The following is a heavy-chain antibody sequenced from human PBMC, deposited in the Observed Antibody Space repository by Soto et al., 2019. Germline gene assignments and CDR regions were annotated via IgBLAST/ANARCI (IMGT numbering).Heavy chain of an antibody. Sequence: ASVKVSFKASGYTFTSYGISWVRQAPGQGLEWMGWISAYNGNTNYAQKLQGRVTMATDTSTSTAYMELRSLRSDDTAVYYCARAMTTVTTVYFDYWGQGTLVTVSS. CDR2: ISAYNGNT. CDR1: GYTFTSYG. V-gene: IGHV1-18*01. CDR3: ARAMTTVTTVYFDY. D-gene: IGHD4-17*01. J-gene: IGHJ4*02.